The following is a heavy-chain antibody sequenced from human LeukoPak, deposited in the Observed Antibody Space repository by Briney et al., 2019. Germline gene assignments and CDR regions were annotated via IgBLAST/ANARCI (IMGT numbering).Heavy chain of an antibody. V-gene: IGHV1-18*01. CDR1: GYTLTSYG. J-gene: IGHJ6*02. D-gene: IGHD5-18*01. CDR2: ISAYNGNT. Sequence: GASVKVSRKASGYTLTSYGISWVRQAPGQGLEWMGWISAYNGNTNYAQKLQGRVTMTTDASTSTAYMELRSLGSDDTAVYYCARDGGYGRRYYHHYGMEVWGQGTTVTVSS. CDR3: ARDGGYGRRYYHHYGMEV.